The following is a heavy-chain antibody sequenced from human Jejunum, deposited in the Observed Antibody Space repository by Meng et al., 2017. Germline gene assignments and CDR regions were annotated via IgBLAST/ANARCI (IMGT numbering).Heavy chain of an antibody. CDR1: GFTFSDYY. CDR3: VRDGYNYIAFDY. Sequence: GGSLRLSCAASGFTFSDYYMSGIRQAPGKGLEWVSFITGTGANADHADSVRGRFTISRDNRRNTLYLEMNSLRVEDTAVYYCVRDGYNYIAFDYWGQGTGVTVSS. D-gene: IGHD5-24*01. CDR2: ITGTGANA. J-gene: IGHJ4*02. V-gene: IGHV3-11*05.